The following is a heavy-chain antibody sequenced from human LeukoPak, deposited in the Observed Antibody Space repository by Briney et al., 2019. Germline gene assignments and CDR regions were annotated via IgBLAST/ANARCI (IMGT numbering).Heavy chain of an antibody. V-gene: IGHV4-30-4*08. J-gene: IGHJ4*02. CDR3: ARESIAAAGTWVLDY. CDR1: GDSISSGDYY. D-gene: IGHD6-13*01. CDR2: IYYSGST. Sequence: SETLSLTCTVSGDSISSGDYYWSWIRQPPGKGLEWIGYIYYSGSTYYNPSLKSRVTISVDTSKNQFSLKLSSVTAADTAVYYCARESIAAAGTWVLDYWGQGTLVTVSS.